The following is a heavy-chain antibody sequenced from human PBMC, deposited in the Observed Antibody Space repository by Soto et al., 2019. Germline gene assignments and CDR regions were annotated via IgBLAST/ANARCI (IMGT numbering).Heavy chain of an antibody. Sequence: PGGSLRFSCAASGFTFSSYAMNWVRQAPGKGLEWVSSISGSGGSTYYVESVKGRFTISRDNSKNTLYLQMNSLRAEDTAVYYCAKLWYYDFWSEPQARSYGMDVWGQGTTVTVSS. D-gene: IGHD3-3*01. CDR3: AKLWYYDFWSEPQARSYGMDV. CDR2: ISGSGGST. CDR1: GFTFSSYA. V-gene: IGHV3-23*01. J-gene: IGHJ6*02.